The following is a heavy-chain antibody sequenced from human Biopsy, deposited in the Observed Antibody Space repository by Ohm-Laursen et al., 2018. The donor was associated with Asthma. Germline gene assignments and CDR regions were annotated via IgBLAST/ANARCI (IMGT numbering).Heavy chain of an antibody. J-gene: IGHJ4*02. V-gene: IGHV3-30*03. CDR3: ARGDSSGWPHYYFDY. Sequence: SLRLSCAASGFMFRSFGMHWVRQAPGKGLEWVAVISYDGNHKFYEDSVRGRFTISRDFYKNTLYLQMDSLRAEDTAVYYCARGDSSGWPHYYFDYWGQGTLVTVSS. CDR1: GFMFRSFG. CDR2: ISYDGNHK. D-gene: IGHD6-19*01.